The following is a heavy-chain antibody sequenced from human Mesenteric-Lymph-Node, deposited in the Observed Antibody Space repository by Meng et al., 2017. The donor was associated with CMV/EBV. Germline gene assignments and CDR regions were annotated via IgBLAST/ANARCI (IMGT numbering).Heavy chain of an antibody. CDR3: AKAPYYDILTGYYGVRGLYYFDY. Sequence: YAMSWVRQAPGKGLEWVSGNSGSGASTYYADSVKGRFTISRDNSKNTLYLQMSSLRAEDTAVYFCAKAPYYDILTGYYGVRGLYYFDYWGQGTLVTVSS. J-gene: IGHJ4*02. CDR2: NSGSGAST. V-gene: IGHV3-23*01. D-gene: IGHD3-9*01. CDR1: YA.